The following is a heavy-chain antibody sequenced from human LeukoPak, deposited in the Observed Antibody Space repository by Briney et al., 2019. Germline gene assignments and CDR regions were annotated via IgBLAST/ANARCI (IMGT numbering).Heavy chain of an antibody. CDR2: IYYAGIT. Sequence: SETLSLTCLVSGGSISNANFYWAWIRQPPGKGLEWLGNIYYAGITSYNSSLKSRVTISVDTSKSQFSLRLTSVTAADTAVYFCARQVPGPYNYYGMDVWGQGTTVTVSS. CDR3: ARQVPGPYNYYGMDV. CDR1: GGSISNANFY. V-gene: IGHV4-39*01. J-gene: IGHJ6*02.